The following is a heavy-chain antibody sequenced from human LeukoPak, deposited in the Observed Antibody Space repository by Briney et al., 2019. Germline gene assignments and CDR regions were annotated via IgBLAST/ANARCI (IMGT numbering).Heavy chain of an antibody. CDR2: IYYSGST. D-gene: IGHD2-21*01. J-gene: IGHJ6*03. Sequence: SETLSLTCTVSGGSISSSSYYWGWIRQPPGKGLEWIGSIYYSGSTNYNPSLKSRVTISVDTSKNQFSLKLSSVTAADTAVYYCARDKVNYYYYMDVWGKGTTVTVSS. CDR1: GGSISSSSYY. CDR3: ARDKVNYYYYMDV. V-gene: IGHV4-39*07.